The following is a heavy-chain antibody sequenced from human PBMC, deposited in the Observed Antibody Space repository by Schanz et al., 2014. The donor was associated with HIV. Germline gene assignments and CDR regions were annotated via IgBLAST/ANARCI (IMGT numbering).Heavy chain of an antibody. J-gene: IGHJ4*02. CDR3: AKAGLFFGQLWLGFFDY. CDR1: GFTFSTND. CDR2: ISHNGNND. Sequence: QVQLVESGGGVVQPGKSLRLSCAASGFTFSTNDMHWVRQLPGKGLEWVAVISHNGNNDYYAESVKGRFTISRDNSKNTLDLQMNNPKPEDTAVYYCAKAGLFFGQLWLGFFDYWGQGAQVTVSS. V-gene: IGHV3-30*18. D-gene: IGHD3-10*01.